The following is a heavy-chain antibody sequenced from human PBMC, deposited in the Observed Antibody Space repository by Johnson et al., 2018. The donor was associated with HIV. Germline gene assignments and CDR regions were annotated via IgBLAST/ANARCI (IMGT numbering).Heavy chain of an antibody. D-gene: IGHD1-26*01. CDR2: IWFDGSNK. J-gene: IGHJ3*02. CDR3: TAHYRNAFEI. V-gene: IGHV3-33*08. Sequence: QVQLVESGGGLVKPGGSLRLSCAASGFTFSDYYMNWIRQAPGKGLDWVAVIWFDGSNKFYAESVQGRFTISRDNSKNTLYLQMNSLKTEDTALYYCTAHYRNAFEIWGQGTMVTVAS. CDR1: GFTFSDYY.